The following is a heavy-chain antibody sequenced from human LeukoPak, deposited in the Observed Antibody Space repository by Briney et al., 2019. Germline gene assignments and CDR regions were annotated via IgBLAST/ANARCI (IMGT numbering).Heavy chain of an antibody. Sequence: PSETLSLTCAVYGGSFSGYYWSWIRQPPGKGLEWIGEINHSGSTNYNPSLKSRVTISVDTSKNQFSLKLSSATAADTAVYYCARSGMDYYDSSGYYVYWGQGTLVTVSS. D-gene: IGHD3-22*01. CDR1: GGSFSGYY. CDR2: INHSGST. J-gene: IGHJ4*02. V-gene: IGHV4-34*01. CDR3: ARSGMDYYDSSGYYVY.